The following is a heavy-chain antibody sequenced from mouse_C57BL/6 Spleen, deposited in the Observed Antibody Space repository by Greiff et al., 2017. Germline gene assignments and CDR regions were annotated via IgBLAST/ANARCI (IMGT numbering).Heavy chain of an antibody. D-gene: IGHD4-1*01. CDR2: IDPSDSET. CDR3: ARTGTAYWYFDV. V-gene: IGHV1-52*01. J-gene: IGHJ1*03. Sequence: QVQLKQSGAELVRPGSSVKLSCKASGYTFTSYWMHWVKQRPIQGLEWIGNIDPSDSETHYNQKFKDKATLTVDKSSSTAYMQLSSLTSEDSAVYYCARTGTAYWYFDVWGTGTTVTVSS. CDR1: GYTFTSYW.